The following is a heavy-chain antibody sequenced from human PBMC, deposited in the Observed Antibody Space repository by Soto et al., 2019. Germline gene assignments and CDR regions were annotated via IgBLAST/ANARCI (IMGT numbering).Heavy chain of an antibody. CDR2: ISYDGSNK. CDR1: GFTFSSYA. CDR3: ARDRFSSWYDPYYYYYGMDV. V-gene: IGHV3-30-3*01. Sequence: GGSLRLSCAASGFTFSSYAMHWVRQAPGKGLEWVAVISYDGSNKYYADSVKGRFTISRDNSKNTLYLQMNSLRAEDTAVYYCARDRFSSWYDPYYYYYGMDVWGQGTTVTVSS. J-gene: IGHJ6*02. D-gene: IGHD6-13*01.